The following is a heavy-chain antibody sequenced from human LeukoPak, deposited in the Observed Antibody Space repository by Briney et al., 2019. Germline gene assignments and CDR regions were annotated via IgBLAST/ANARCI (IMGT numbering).Heavy chain of an antibody. CDR3: AKDGVGLQHVVAPNWFDS. Sequence: GGSLRLSCAASGFTFSSYAMSWVRQAPGKGLEWVSAISGSGGSTYYADSVKGRFTISRDNSKNTLYLQMNSLRAEDTAVYYCAKDGVGLQHVVAPNWFDSWGQGTLVTVSS. J-gene: IGHJ5*01. D-gene: IGHD2-15*01. V-gene: IGHV3-23*01. CDR1: GFTFSSYA. CDR2: ISGSGGST.